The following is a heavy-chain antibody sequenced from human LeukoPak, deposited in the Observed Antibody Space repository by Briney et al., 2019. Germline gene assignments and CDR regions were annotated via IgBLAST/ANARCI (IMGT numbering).Heavy chain of an antibody. CDR2: IYYNGRT. Sequence: SENLSLTCSVSGGSISSYYWSWIRQPPGKGLEWIGYIYYNGRTHYNPSLESRVTISVDTSKNQFSLQLHSVTAADTAVYYCARVFCSSTSCQKTFDYWGQGSLVTVSS. CDR3: ARVFCSSTSCQKTFDY. D-gene: IGHD2-2*01. CDR1: GGSISSYY. V-gene: IGHV4-59*01. J-gene: IGHJ4*02.